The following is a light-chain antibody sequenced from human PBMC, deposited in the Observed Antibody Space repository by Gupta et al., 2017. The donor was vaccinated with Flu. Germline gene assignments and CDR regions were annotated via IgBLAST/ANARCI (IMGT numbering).Light chain of an antibody. CDR3: QVWDSSTDHRV. CDR2: ADS. CDR1: NIGSKS. J-gene: IGLJ3*02. Sequence: SYVLTQPPSVSVAPGKTARITCGGDNIGSKSVHWYQQKPGQAPVLVVHADSDRPSGIPDRFACSNSGNTATLTISRVEAGDEADFYCQVWDSSTDHRVFGGGTKLTVL. V-gene: IGLV3-21*03.